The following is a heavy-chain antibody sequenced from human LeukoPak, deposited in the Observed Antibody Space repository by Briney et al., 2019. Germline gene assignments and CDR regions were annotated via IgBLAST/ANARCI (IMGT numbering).Heavy chain of an antibody. J-gene: IGHJ4*02. CDR1: GYTFNSYD. D-gene: IGHD2-8*02. CDR3: ARLSETPAFYPGGRYLYLAY. Sequence: GASVKVSCKASGYTFNSYDINWVRQATGQGLEWMGWMNPSTGNTGYAQKFQGRVTMTRDASTSTAYMELSSLKSEDTAAYYCARLSETPAFYPGGRYLYLAYWGQGAQVTVSS. V-gene: IGHV1-8*01. CDR2: MNPSTGNT.